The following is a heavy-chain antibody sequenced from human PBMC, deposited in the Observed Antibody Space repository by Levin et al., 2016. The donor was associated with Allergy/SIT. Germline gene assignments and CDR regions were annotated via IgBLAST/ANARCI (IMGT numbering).Heavy chain of an antibody. Sequence: VRQAPGKGLEWVSSISSSSSYIYYADSVKGRFTISRDNAKNSLYLQMNSLRAEDTAVYYCARGGTVIGPHWGQGTLVTVSS. D-gene: IGHD4-17*01. V-gene: IGHV3-21*01. CDR3: ARGGTVIGPH. J-gene: IGHJ4*02. CDR2: ISSSSSYI.